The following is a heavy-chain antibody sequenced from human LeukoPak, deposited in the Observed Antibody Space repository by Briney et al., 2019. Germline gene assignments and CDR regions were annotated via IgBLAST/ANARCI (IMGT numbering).Heavy chain of an antibody. Sequence: GGSLRLSCAASGFTFTSDEMNWVRQAPGKGPEWVSYISISGSTIYYADTVKGRINNSRDNAKNSMYLQKNSLRAEDTAVYYWAGEDLGFYYGDYGGAAGYGMDVWGQGTTVTVSS. CDR1: GFTFTSDE. V-gene: IGHV3-48*03. J-gene: IGHJ6*02. D-gene: IGHD4-17*01. CDR3: AGEDLGFYYGDYGGAAGYGMDV. CDR2: ISISGSTI.